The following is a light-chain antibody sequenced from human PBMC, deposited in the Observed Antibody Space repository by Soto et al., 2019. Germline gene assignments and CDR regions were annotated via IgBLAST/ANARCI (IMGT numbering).Light chain of an antibody. J-gene: IGKJ1*01. CDR2: GAS. CDR1: QSVSSNY. CDR3: QQYGSSPTWT. Sequence: DSVLTQSPGTLSLSLGERATLSCRASQSVSSNYLAWYQQKPGQAPRLLIYGASTRATGIPDRFSGSGSGTDFTLTISRLEPEDSAVYYCQQYGSSPTWTFGQGTKVEIK. V-gene: IGKV3-20*01.